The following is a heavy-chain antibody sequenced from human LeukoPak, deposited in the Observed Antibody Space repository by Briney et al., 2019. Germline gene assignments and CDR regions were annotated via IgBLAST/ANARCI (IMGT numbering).Heavy chain of an antibody. V-gene: IGHV4-59*01. Sequence: PSETLSLTCSVSCVYISIYYWSWLPQPPGKRREGLGYLYYSGSTNYHPSLKSRLNISVDTSKTQFSMNLSSVTAADTAVYYCARAECRSTSCYIYIQHWGQGTLVTVSS. CDR3: ARAECRSTSCYIYIQH. CDR1: CVYISIYY. J-gene: IGHJ1*01. CDR2: LYYSGST. D-gene: IGHD2-2*02.